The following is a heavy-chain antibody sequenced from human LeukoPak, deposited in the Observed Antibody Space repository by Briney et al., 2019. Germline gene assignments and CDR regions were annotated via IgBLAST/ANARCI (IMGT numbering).Heavy chain of an antibody. Sequence: SETLSLTCTVSGGSISSYYWSWIRQPPGKGLEWIGYIYYSGSTNYNPSLKSRVTISVDTSKNQFSLKLSSVTAADTAVYYCARHGLVRYYYGMDVWGQGTTVTVSS. V-gene: IGHV4-59*08. CDR1: GGSISSYY. CDR3: ARHGLVRYYYGMDV. J-gene: IGHJ6*02. D-gene: IGHD6-19*01. CDR2: IYYSGST.